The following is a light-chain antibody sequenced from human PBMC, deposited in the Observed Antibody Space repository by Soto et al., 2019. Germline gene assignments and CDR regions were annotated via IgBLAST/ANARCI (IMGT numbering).Light chain of an antibody. CDR3: QQSYSTPYT. CDR1: QSISSY. J-gene: IGKJ2*01. CDR2: AAS. Sequence: DIQMTQSPSSLSASVGDRVTITCRASQSISSYLNWYQQKPGKAPKLLIYAASSLQSGVPSRFSGSGSRTDLTLTISSLQPEDFATYYCQQSYSTPYTFGQGTKLEIK. V-gene: IGKV1-39*01.